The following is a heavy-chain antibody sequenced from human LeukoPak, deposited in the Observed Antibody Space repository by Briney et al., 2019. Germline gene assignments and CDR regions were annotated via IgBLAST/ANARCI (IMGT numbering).Heavy chain of an antibody. CDR3: ASYYYDSSGYV. V-gene: IGHV4-34*01. Sequence: PSETLSLTCAVYGGSFSGYYWSWIRQPPGKGLEWIGEINHSGSTNYNPSLKSRVTISVDTSKNQFSLKLSSVTAADTAAYYCASYYYDSSGYVWGQGTLVTVSS. CDR2: INHSGST. D-gene: IGHD3-22*01. J-gene: IGHJ4*02. CDR1: GGSFSGYY.